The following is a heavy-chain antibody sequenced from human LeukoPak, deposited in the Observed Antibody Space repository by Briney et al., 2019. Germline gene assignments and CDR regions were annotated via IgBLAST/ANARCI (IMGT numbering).Heavy chain of an antibody. CDR2: IWNDGSNQ. Sequence: GGSLRLSCVVSGLTFSTYGMHWVRQAPGKGLEWVAVIWNDGSNQYYADSVKGRFTISRDNSKNTLFLQMDSLRAEDTAVYYCAKESGYYTSDWFDPWGQGTLVTVSS. CDR1: GLTFSTYG. D-gene: IGHD3-3*01. J-gene: IGHJ5*02. CDR3: AKESGYYTSDWFDP. V-gene: IGHV3-33*06.